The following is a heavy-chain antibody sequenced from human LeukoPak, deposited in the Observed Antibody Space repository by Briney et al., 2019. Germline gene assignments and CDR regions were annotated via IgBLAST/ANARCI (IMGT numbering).Heavy chain of an antibody. CDR1: GFTFSSYA. V-gene: IGHV3-23*01. CDR3: AKGPVVPVATYFFDY. D-gene: IGHD2-2*01. J-gene: IGHJ4*02. Sequence: PGGSLRLSYAASGFTFSSYAMSWVRQAPGKGLEWVSVVSGSGTATYYADSVKGRFSISRDNSKNTLYVQMNSLSPEDTAIYYCAKGPVVPVATYFFDYWGQGTLVIVSS. CDR2: VSGSGTAT.